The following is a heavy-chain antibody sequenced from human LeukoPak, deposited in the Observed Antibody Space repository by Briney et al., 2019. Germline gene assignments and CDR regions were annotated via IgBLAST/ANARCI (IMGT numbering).Heavy chain of an antibody. V-gene: IGHV4-59*01. Sequence: PSETLSLTCTVSGGPISSYYWSWIRQPPGKGLEWIGYIYYSGSTNYNPSLKSRVTISVDTSKNQFSLKLSSVTAADTAVYYCARDCGGDCYSGVDAFDIWGQGTMVTVSS. CDR2: IYYSGST. D-gene: IGHD2-21*02. J-gene: IGHJ3*02. CDR1: GGPISSYY. CDR3: ARDCGGDCYSGVDAFDI.